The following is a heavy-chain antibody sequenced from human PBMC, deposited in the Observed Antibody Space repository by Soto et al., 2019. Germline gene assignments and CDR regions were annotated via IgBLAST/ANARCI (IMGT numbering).Heavy chain of an antibody. CDR3: AKGGDDVTPGYIHFDN. D-gene: IGHD6-13*01. CDR2: ISASGAST. J-gene: IGHJ4*02. CDR1: GFTFSNYA. Sequence: PGGSLRLPCTASGFTFSNYAMSWVPQAPGKRLEWGSGISASGASTYYGDSVKGRFTIFRDNSKNTLNLQMSSLRAEDTAVYFCAKGGDDVTPGYIHFDNWGQGXLVTVSS. V-gene: IGHV3-23*01.